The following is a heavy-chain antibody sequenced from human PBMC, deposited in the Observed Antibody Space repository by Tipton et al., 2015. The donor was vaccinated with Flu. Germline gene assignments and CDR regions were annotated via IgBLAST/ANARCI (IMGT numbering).Heavy chain of an antibody. CDR3: ARGRMSGDVWSGYADF. CDR2: INPNSGRT. J-gene: IGHJ4*02. CDR1: GYTFTDHY. D-gene: IGHD3-3*01. Sequence: QSGPEVKKPGASVRVSCEASGYTFTDHYIHWVRQAPGQGLEWMAWINPNSGRTKFMQKFQGRVTLTRDTSVSTSYMEVSSLTSDDTAVYFCARGRMSGDVWSGYADFWGQGTLVTVSS. V-gene: IGHV1-2*02.